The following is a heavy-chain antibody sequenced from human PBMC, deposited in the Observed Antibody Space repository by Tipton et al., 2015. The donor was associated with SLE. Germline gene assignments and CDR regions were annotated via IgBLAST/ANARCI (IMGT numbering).Heavy chain of an antibody. D-gene: IGHD4-17*01. J-gene: IGHJ4*02. CDR3: ARDWDHGDYYPF. CDR1: GFSFSSYS. V-gene: IGHV3-21*03. CDR2: ISSSSGCK. Sequence: SLRLSCAPSGFSFSSYSMNWVRQAPGKGLEWVSSISSSSGCKYYADSVKGRFTISRDNAKNSLYLQMNSLRVEDTGVYYCARDWDHGDYYPFWGQGTLVTVSP.